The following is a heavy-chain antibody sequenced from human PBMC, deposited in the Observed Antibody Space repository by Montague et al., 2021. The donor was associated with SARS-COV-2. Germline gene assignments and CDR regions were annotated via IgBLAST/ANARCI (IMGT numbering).Heavy chain of an antibody. CDR2: IYHSGTT. CDR3: ARPSMVSRNYYYYGIDV. V-gene: IGHV4-59*01. J-gene: IGHJ6*02. Sequence: SETLSLTCIVSGGSINSFYWSWIRQPPGKGLEWIGYIYHSGTTHYSPSLKSRVAMSLDTSKNQLSLTLNSVTAVDTAVYYCARPSMVSRNYYYYGIDVWGQGTTVTVSS. CDR1: GGSINSFY. D-gene: IGHD2-21*01.